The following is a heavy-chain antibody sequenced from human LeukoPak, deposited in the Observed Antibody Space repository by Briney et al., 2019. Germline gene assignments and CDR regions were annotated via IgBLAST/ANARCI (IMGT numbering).Heavy chain of an antibody. V-gene: IGHV4-34*01. CDR1: GGSFSGYY. D-gene: IGHD2-2*01. CDR2: INHSGST. J-gene: IGHJ6*02. Sequence: SETLSLTCAVYGGSFSGYYWSWIRQPPGKGLEWIGEINHSGSTNYNPSLKSRVTISVDTSKNQFSLKLSSVTAADTAVYYCARGLGCSSTRCLYYGMDVWGQGTTVTVSS. CDR3: ARGLGCSSTRCLYYGMDV.